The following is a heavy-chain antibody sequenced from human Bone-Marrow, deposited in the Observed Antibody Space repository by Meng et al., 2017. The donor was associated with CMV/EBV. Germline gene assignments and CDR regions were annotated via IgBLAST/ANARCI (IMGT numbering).Heavy chain of an antibody. D-gene: IGHD3-22*01. CDR3: AKDEGGEYYYDSSGLPGD. Sequence: GGSLRLSCAASGFTFSDYYMSWIRQAPGKGLEWVSYISSSGSTIYYADSVKGRFTISRDNAKNSLYLQMNSLRAEDTAVYYCAKDEGGEYYYDSSGLPGDWGQGPLVTVSS. CDR1: GFTFSDYY. CDR2: ISSSGSTI. J-gene: IGHJ4*02. V-gene: IGHV3-11*04.